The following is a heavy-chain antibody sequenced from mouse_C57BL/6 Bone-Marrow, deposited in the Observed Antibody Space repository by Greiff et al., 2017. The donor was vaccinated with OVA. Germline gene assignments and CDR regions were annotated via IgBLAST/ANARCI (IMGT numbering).Heavy chain of an antibody. D-gene: IGHD2-1*01. V-gene: IGHV14-3*01. CDR2: IDPANGNT. CDR3: ALIYYGNYYYAMDY. Sequence: EVQLVESVAELVRPGASVKLSCTASGFNIKNTYMHWVKQRPEQGLEWIGRIDPANGNTKYAPKFQGKATITADTSSNTAYLQLSSLTSEDTAIYYCALIYYGNYYYAMDYWGQGTSVTVSS. CDR1: GFNIKNTY. J-gene: IGHJ4*01.